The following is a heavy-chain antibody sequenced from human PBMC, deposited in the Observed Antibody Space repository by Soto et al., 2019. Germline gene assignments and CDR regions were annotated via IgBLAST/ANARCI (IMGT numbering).Heavy chain of an antibody. D-gene: IGHD3-22*01. J-gene: IGHJ6*02. CDR3: ARYDSSGYYWPYYYYGLDL. CDR2: ISSSGSYI. CDR1: GFTFSTYS. Sequence: GGSLRLSCAASGFTFSTYSMNWVRQAPGKGLEWVSSISSSGSYIYYADSVKGRFTISRDNAKNSLYLQMNSLRAEDTAVYYCARYDSSGYYWPYYYYGLDLWGQGTTVTVSS. V-gene: IGHV3-21*01.